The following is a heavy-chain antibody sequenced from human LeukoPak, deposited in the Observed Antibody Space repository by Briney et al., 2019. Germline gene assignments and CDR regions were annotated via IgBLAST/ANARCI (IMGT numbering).Heavy chain of an antibody. D-gene: IGHD3-22*01. Sequence: PGRSLRLSCAASGFTFSSYAMHWVRQAPGKGLEWVAVISYDGSNKYYADSVRGRFTISRGNSKNTLYLQMNSLRAEDTAVYYCAREGLGDDSSGYYANFDYWGQGTLVTVSS. CDR1: GFTFSSYA. CDR2: ISYDGSNK. V-gene: IGHV3-30-3*01. CDR3: AREGLGDDSSGYYANFDY. J-gene: IGHJ4*02.